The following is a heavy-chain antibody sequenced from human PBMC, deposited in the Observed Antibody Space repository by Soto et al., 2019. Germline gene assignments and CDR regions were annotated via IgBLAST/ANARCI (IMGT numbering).Heavy chain of an antibody. V-gene: IGHV4-30-4*01. Sequence: SETLSLTCTVSGGSISSGDYYWSWIRQPPGKGLEWIGYIYYSGSTYYNPSLKSRVTISVDTSKNQFSLKLSSVTAADTAVYYCARDLRRDGYNYRRHYYYYGMDAWGQGTTVTVSS. CDR1: GGSISSGDYY. CDR3: ARDLRRDGYNYRRHYYYYGMDA. D-gene: IGHD5-12*01. J-gene: IGHJ6*02. CDR2: IYYSGST.